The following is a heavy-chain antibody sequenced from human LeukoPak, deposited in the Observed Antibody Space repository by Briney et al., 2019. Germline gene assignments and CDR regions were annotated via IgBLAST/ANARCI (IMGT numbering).Heavy chain of an antibody. CDR1: GVTLSDHH. V-gene: IGHV3-72*01. CDR2: TRDKARGYTT. CDR3: ARDGGEGDNSAFDI. D-gene: IGHD3-16*01. Sequence: PGGSLRLSWAASGVTLSDHHMAWVRQAPGKGREGVGRTRDKARGYTTEYAASVKGRFTISRDDSQTSVFLQMNDLKTEGTAVYFCARDGGEGDNSAFDIWGQGTVVTVSS. J-gene: IGHJ3*02.